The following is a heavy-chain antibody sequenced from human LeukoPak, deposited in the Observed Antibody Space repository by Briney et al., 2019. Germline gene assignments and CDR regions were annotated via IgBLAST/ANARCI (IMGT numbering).Heavy chain of an antibody. D-gene: IGHD3-10*01. Sequence: GGSLRLSCAASGFTFSSYGMHWVRQAPGKGLEWVAVIWYDGSNKYYADSVKGRFTISRDNSKNTLYLQMNSLRAEDTAVYYCAKDHGSGTYYYLDQWGQGTLVTVSS. CDR2: IWYDGSNK. V-gene: IGHV3-33*06. CDR3: AKDHGSGTYYYLDQ. CDR1: GFTFSSYG. J-gene: IGHJ4*02.